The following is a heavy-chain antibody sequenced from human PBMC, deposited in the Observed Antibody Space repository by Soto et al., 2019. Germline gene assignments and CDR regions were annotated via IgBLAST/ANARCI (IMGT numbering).Heavy chain of an antibody. V-gene: IGHV3-23*01. CDR3: AKYLIYYDNDGSQKVLYY. CDR2: VNENGEFT. D-gene: IGHD3-16*01. CDR1: GFTLSGYA. Sequence: GSLRLSCAASGFTLSGYAMTWVRQAPGEGLERVSTVNENGEFTHYAGSVKGRFTISRDDSKNTVYLQMNSLRAEDTAIYYCAKYLIYYDNDGSQKVLYYWSPGSLVIVSS. J-gene: IGHJ4*01.